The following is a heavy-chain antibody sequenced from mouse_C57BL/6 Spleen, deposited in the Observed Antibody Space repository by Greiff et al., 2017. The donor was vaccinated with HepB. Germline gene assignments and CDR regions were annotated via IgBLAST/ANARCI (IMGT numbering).Heavy chain of an antibody. CDR1: GFYFNSYA. Sequence: VQLQQSGPGLVAPSQSLSITCTVSGFYFNSYAISWVRQPPGQGLEWLGVIWTGGGTTYNSALNSRLSISQENSKSQVFLKLNSLQTADTDMSYCASLDYGGSKGAYYYAMDYWGQGTSVTVSS. CDR2: IWTGGGT. V-gene: IGHV2-9-1*01. CDR3: ASLDYGGSKGAYYYAMDY. D-gene: IGHD1-1*01. J-gene: IGHJ4*01.